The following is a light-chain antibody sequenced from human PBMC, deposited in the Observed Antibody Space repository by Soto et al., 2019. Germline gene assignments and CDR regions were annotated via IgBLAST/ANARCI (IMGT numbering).Light chain of an antibody. CDR1: SSDVGGYNY. Sequence: QSVLTQPPSASGSPGQSVTISCTGTSSDVGGYNYVSWYQQHPGKAPKLMIYEVSKRPSGVPDRFSGSKSGNTASLTVSGLQAEDEADYYCSSYAGSNNLGVFGGWTTLTVL. V-gene: IGLV2-8*01. J-gene: IGLJ3*02. CDR3: SSYAGSNNLGV. CDR2: EVS.